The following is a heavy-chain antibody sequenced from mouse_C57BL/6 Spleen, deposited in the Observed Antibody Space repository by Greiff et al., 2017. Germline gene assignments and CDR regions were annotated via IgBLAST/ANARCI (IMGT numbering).Heavy chain of an antibody. CDR3: ASSDYGTLYWYFDV. CDR2: INPSNGGT. J-gene: IGHJ1*03. D-gene: IGHD1-1*01. V-gene: IGHV1-53*01. CDR1: GYTFTSYW. Sequence: QVQLQQPGTELVKPGASVKLSCKASGYTFTSYWMHWVKQRPGQGLEWIGNINPSNGGTNYNEKFKSKATLTVDKSSSTAYMQLSSLTSEDSAVYYCASSDYGTLYWYFDVWGTGTTVTVSS.